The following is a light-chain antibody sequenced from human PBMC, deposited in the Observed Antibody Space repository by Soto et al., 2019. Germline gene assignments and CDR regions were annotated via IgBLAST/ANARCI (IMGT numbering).Light chain of an antibody. CDR2: DAS. V-gene: IGKV3-11*01. CDR3: QKRSNWPTIT. J-gene: IGKJ5*01. Sequence: EIVLTQSPATLSLSPGERATLSCRASQSVGSYLAWYQQKPGQAPRLLIYDASNRATGIPARFSGSGSGTDFTLTISSLEPEDFAVYYCQKRSNWPTITFGQGTRLEIK. CDR1: QSVGSY.